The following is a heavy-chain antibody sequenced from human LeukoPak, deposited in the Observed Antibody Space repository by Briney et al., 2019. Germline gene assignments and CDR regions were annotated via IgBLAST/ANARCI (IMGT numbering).Heavy chain of an antibody. Sequence: ASVKVSCKASGYTFTGYYMHWVRQAPGQGLEGMGWINPNSGGTNYAQKFQGRVTMTRDTSISTAYMELSRLRSDDTAVYYCERDSSSSSEFVYYYYYYYMDVWGKGTTVTVSS. CDR2: INPNSGGT. CDR3: ERDSSSSSEFVYYYYYYYMDV. J-gene: IGHJ6*03. V-gene: IGHV1-2*02. CDR1: GYTFTGYY. D-gene: IGHD6-6*01.